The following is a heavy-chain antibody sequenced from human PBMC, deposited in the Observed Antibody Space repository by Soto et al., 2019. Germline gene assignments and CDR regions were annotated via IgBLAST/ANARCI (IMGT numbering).Heavy chain of an antibody. V-gene: IGHV1-69*08. CDR3: ARDVGSSGWYWYFDY. Sequence: VQLVQAGAEVKKPGSSVKVSCKASGGTFISDTISWVRQAPGQGLEWMGRIIPILGIANYAQKFQGRVTITADKSTSTAYMELSSLRSEDTAVYYCARDVGSSGWYWYFDYWGQGTLVTVSS. J-gene: IGHJ4*02. D-gene: IGHD6-19*01. CDR1: GGTFISDT. CDR2: IIPILGIA.